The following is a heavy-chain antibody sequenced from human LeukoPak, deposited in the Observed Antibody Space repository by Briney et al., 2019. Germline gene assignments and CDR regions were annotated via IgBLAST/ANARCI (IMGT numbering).Heavy chain of an antibody. CDR1: GFTLSSYS. V-gene: IGHV3-21*01. D-gene: IGHD6-13*01. CDR2: ISSSSSYI. CDR3: ARVVRAAAVNWFDP. J-gene: IGHJ5*02. Sequence: GGSLRLSCAASGFTLSSYSMNWVRQAPGKGLEWVSSISSSSSYIYYADSVKGRFTISRDNAKNSLYLQMNSLRAEDTAVYYCARVVRAAAVNWFDPWGQGTLVTVSS.